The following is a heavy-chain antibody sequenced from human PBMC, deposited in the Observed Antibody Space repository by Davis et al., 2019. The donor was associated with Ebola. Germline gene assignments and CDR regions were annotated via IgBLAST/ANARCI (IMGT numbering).Heavy chain of an antibody. CDR2: ISGSGGST. CDR1: GFTFSSYA. CDR3: ATEGGFGAEK. Sequence: GESLKISCAASGFTFSSYAMSWVRQAPGKGLEWVSAISGSGGSTYYADSVKGRFTISRDNSKNTLYLQMNSLRAEDTAVYYCATEGGFGAEKWGQGTLVTVSS. J-gene: IGHJ4*02. D-gene: IGHD3-3*01. V-gene: IGHV3-23*01.